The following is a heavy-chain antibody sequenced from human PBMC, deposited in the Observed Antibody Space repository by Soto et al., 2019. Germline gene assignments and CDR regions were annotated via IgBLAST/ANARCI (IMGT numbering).Heavy chain of an antibody. Sequence: SETLSLTCTVSGGSISSGLYYWSWIRQHPGKGLEWIGYIYYRGSTYYSPSLKSRVIISVDTSKNQFSLKLSSVTAADTAVYYCARGPSPDLYATIKASFDYWGQGTLVTVSS. D-gene: IGHD5-12*01. CDR1: GGSISSGLYY. J-gene: IGHJ4*02. CDR2: IYYRGST. CDR3: ARGPSPDLYATIKASFDY. V-gene: IGHV4-31*03.